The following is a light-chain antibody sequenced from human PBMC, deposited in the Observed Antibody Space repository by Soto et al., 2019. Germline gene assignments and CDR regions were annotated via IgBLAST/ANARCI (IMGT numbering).Light chain of an antibody. CDR1: QKISSN. CDR3: QQYNIWPGLT. V-gene: IGKV3-15*01. J-gene: IGKJ4*01. Sequence: EIVMTQSPATLSVSLGERVTLSCRASQKISSNLAWYQQKHGQAPRLLIYGASTRNTGIPTRFSGSGSRTEFTITISSLQSEDFSVYYCQQYNIWPGLTFGGGTKVELK. CDR2: GAS.